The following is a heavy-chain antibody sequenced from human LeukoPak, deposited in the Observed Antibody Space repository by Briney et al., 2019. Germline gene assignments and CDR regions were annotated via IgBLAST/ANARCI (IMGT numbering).Heavy chain of an antibody. CDR1: GGSISSGDYY. J-gene: IGHJ1*01. V-gene: IGHV4-30-4*08. D-gene: IGHD2-15*01. CDR2: IYYSGST. CDR3: ARGGKRVDFQH. Sequence: PSETLSLTCTVSGGSISSGDYYWSWIRQPPGKGLEWIGYIYYSGSTYYNPSLKSRVTISVDTSKNQFSLKLSSVTAADTAVYYCARGGKRVDFQHWGQGTLVTVSS.